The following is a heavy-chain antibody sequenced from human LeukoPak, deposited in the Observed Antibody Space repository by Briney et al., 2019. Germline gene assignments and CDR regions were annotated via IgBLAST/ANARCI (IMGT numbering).Heavy chain of an antibody. CDR1: GDSISNYY. CDR2: IYYSEST. D-gene: IGHD2/OR15-2a*01. V-gene: IGHV4-59*12. Sequence: KSSETLSLTCTVSGDSISNYYWSWIRQPLGKGLEWIGYIYYSESTNYNPSLKSRVTISTDTSKSQFSLNLRSVTAEDTGIYYYARGRCRNSGCRPYFDYWGQGTQVTVSS. J-gene: IGHJ4*02. CDR3: ARGRCRNSGCRPYFDY.